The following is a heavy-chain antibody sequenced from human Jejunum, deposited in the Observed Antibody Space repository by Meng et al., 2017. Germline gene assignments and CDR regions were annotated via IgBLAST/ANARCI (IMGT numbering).Heavy chain of an antibody. J-gene: IGHJ3*02. D-gene: IGHD1-26*01. Sequence: GRSLRPSCAASAFTVSNSYMTCVRQAPGKGLEWDSTIYSGDSTYYADAVKGRFTIPRHNSKNTLYLKMSGLRAEDTAVYFCARVLVGSTSAFNIWGQGTMVTVSS. V-gene: IGHV3-53*04. CDR3: ARVLVGSTSAFNI. CDR2: IYSGDST. CDR1: AFTVSNSY.